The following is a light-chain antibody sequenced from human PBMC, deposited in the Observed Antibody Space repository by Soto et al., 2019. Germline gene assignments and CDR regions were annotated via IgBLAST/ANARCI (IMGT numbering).Light chain of an antibody. J-gene: IGLJ3*02. CDR1: SSNIGSNT. Sequence: QSVLTQPPSASGTPGQRVTISCSGISSNIGSNTVNWYQQLPGTAPKLLIYTNNQRPSGVPDRFSGSKSGTSASLAISGLLSEDDTDYYCAAWDDSLNAWVFGGGTKVTVL. CDR3: AAWDDSLNAWV. CDR2: TNN. V-gene: IGLV1-44*01.